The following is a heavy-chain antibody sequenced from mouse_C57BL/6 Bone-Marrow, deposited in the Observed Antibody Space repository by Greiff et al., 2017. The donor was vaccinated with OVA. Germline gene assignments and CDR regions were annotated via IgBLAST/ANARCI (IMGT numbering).Heavy chain of an antibody. CDR3: VRHREVLRYFDV. J-gene: IGHJ1*03. CDR2: IRSKSNNYAT. D-gene: IGHD1-1*01. CDR1: GFSFNTYA. Sequence: EVQGVESGGGLVQPKGSLKLSCAASGFSFNTYAMNWVRQAPGKGLEWVARIRSKSNNYATYYADSVKDRFTISRDDSESMLYLQMNNLKTEDAAMYYCVRHREVLRYFDVWGTGTTVTVSS. V-gene: IGHV10-1*01.